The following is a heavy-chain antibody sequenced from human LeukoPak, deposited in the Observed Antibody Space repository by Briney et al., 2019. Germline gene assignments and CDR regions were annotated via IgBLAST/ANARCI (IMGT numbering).Heavy chain of an antibody. CDR2: IYYSGST. J-gene: IGHJ5*02. V-gene: IGHV4-39*01. CDR3: ARERHPGP. CDR1: GGSISSSSYY. Sequence: TSETLSLTCTVSGGSISSSSYYWGWIRQPPGKGLEWIGSIYYSGSTYYNPSLKSRVTISVDTSKNQFSLKLSSVTAADTAVYYCARERHPGPWGQGTLVTVSS.